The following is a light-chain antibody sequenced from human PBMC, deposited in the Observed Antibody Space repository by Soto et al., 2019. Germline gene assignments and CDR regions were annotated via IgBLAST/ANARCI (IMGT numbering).Light chain of an antibody. V-gene: IGLV2-14*01. Sequence: QSALTQPASVSGSPGQSIAISCTGTSSDVGTYNHVSWYQQYPGRAPKPMIYEVSNRPSGVSNRFSGSKSGSTASLTISGLQAEDEADYYCNSLSATGTSYVFGTGTKVTVL. CDR1: SSDVGTYNH. J-gene: IGLJ1*01. CDR3: NSLSATGTSYV. CDR2: EVS.